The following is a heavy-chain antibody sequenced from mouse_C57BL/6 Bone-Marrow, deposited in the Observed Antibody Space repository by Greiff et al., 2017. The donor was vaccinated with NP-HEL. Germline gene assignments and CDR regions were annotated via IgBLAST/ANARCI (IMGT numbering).Heavy chain of an antibody. V-gene: IGHV1-9*01. J-gene: IGHJ3*01. CDR2: ILPGSGST. CDR3: AATSRQLRRRD. D-gene: IGHD3-2*02. CDR1: GYTFTGYW. Sequence: VQLQQSGAELMKPGASVKLSCKATGYTFTGYWIEWVKQRPGHGLEWIGEILPGSGSTNYHEKFKGKATFTADTSSNTAYMQLSSLTTEDTAIYYCAATSRQLRRRDWGKGTLVTVSA.